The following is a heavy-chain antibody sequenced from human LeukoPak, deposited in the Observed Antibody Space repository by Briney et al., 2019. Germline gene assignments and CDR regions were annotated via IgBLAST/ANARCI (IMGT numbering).Heavy chain of an antibody. Sequence: ASVKVSCKASGYTFTGYYMHWVRQAPGQGLEWMGWINPNSGGTNYAQKFQGRVTMTRDTSISTAYMELSRLRSDDTAVYYCVRDHGYSYGSPPQYYFDYWGQGTLVTVSS. V-gene: IGHV1-2*02. D-gene: IGHD5-18*01. CDR2: INPNSGGT. CDR1: GYTFTGYY. CDR3: VRDHGYSYGSPPQYYFDY. J-gene: IGHJ4*02.